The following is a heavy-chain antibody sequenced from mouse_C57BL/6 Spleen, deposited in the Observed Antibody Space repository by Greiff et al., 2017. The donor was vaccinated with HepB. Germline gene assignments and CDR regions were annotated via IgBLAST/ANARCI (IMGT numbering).Heavy chain of an antibody. CDR3: ARRYFDV. Sequence: EVQGVESGGGLVKPGGSLKLSCAASGFTFSDYGMHWVRQAPEKGLEWVAYISSGSSTLYYADTVKGRFTISRDNAKNTLFLQMTSLRSEDTAMYYCARRYFDVWGTGTTVTVSS. J-gene: IGHJ1*03. V-gene: IGHV5-17*01. CDR2: ISSGSSTL. CDR1: GFTFSDYG.